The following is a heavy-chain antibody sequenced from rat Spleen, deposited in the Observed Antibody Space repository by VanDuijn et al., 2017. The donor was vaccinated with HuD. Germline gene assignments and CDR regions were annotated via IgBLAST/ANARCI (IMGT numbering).Heavy chain of an antibody. CDR1: GFTFSNYY. V-gene: IGHV5-25*01. CDR3: ARHGYGGYSGPFAY. CDR2: ISTGGRST. J-gene: IGHJ3*01. D-gene: IGHD1-11*01. Sequence: EVQLVESGGDLVQPGRSLKLSCAASGFTFSNYYMAWVRLAPTKGLEWVAFISTGGRSTYYRDSVKGRFTISRDNAKSTLYLQMDSLRSEDTATYYCARHGYGGYSGPFAYWGQGTLVTVSS.